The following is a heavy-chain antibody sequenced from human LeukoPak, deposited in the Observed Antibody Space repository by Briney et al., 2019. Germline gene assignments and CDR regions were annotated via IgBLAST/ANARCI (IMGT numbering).Heavy chain of an antibody. V-gene: IGHV4-34*01. CDR1: GGSFSGYY. CDR3: ARGVAMMVV. J-gene: IGHJ6*04. Sequence: SETLSLTCAVYGGSFSGYYWSWIRQPPGKGLEWIGEINHSGSTNYNPSLKSRVTISVDTSKNRFSLKLSSVTAADTAVYYCARGVAMMVVWGKGTTVTVSS. D-gene: IGHD2-2*01. CDR2: INHSGST.